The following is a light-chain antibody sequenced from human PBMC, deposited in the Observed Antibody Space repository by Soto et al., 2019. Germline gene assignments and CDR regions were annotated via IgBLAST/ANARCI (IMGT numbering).Light chain of an antibody. J-gene: IGKJ1*01. Sequence: EIVMTQSPGTLSFSPVERATLSCRVSQSVSSSYLAWYQQKPGQAPRLLIYGASSRATGIPDRFSGSGSGTDFTLTISRLEPEDFAVYYCQQDGSSRWTFGQGTKVDI. CDR1: QSVSSSY. CDR3: QQDGSSRWT. V-gene: IGKV3-20*01. CDR2: GAS.